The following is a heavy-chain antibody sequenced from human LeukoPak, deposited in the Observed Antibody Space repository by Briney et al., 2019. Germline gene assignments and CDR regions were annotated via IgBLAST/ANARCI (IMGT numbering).Heavy chain of an antibody. Sequence: GGSLRLSCAASGFTFSSYWMHWVRQAPGKGLVWVSRINSDGSSTSYADSVKGRFTISRDNAKNTLYLQMNSLRAEDTAVYYCAPTYCSSSEFDYWGQGTLVTVSS. CDR3: APTYCSSSEFDY. CDR2: INSDGSST. J-gene: IGHJ4*02. D-gene: IGHD6-6*01. CDR1: GFTFSSYW. V-gene: IGHV3-74*01.